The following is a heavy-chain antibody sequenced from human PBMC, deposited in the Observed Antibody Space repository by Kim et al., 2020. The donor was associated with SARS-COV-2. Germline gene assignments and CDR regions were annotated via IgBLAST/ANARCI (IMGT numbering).Heavy chain of an antibody. V-gene: IGHV3-9*01. CDR3: AKDAQELFRPGFSRSYGMDV. D-gene: IGHD1-7*01. J-gene: IGHJ6*02. CDR1: GFTFDDYA. Sequence: GGSLRLSCAASGFTFDDYAMHWVRQAPGKGLEWVSGISWNSGSIGYADSVKGRFTISRDNAKNSLYLQMNSLRAEDTALYYCAKDAQELFRPGFSRSYGMDVWGQGTTVTVSS. CDR2: ISWNSGSI.